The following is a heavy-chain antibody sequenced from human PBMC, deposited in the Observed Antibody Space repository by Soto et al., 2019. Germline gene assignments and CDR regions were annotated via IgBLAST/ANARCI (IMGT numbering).Heavy chain of an antibody. D-gene: IGHD6-13*01. CDR3: VRGVGSSNWYRWFDP. CDR1: AFTFSSYA. V-gene: IGHV3-23*01. J-gene: IGHJ5*02. Sequence: EVQLLESGGNLIQPGGSLRLSCAASAFTFSSYAMNWVRQAPGKGLEWVSTINGAGTTTYYADSVKGRFTISRDNSKNSLYLQMNSLRAEDTATDYCVRGVGSSNWYRWFDPWGQGTLVTVSS. CDR2: INGAGTTT.